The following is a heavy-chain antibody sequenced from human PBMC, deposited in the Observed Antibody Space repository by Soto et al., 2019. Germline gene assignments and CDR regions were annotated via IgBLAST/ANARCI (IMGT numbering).Heavy chain of an antibody. CDR2: INHSGST. Sequence: SETLSLTCAVYGGSFSGYYWSWIRQPPGKGLEWIGEINHSGSTNYNPSLKSRVTISVDTSKNQFSLKLSSVTAADTAVYYCARAAYSSGMDVWGQGTTVTVSS. CDR3: ARAAYSSGMDV. CDR1: GGSFSGYY. J-gene: IGHJ6*02. V-gene: IGHV4-34*01. D-gene: IGHD2-15*01.